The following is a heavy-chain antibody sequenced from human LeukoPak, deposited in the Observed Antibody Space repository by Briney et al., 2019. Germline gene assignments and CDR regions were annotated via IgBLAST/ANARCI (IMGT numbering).Heavy chain of an antibody. J-gene: IGHJ3*02. D-gene: IGHD3-22*01. V-gene: IGHV3-23*01. CDR1: GFTFSSYA. CDR2: ISGSGGST. CDR3: ANWAYYYDSSGYYSSDAFDI. Sequence: GGSLRLSCAASGFTFSSYAMSWVRQAPGKGLEWVSAISGSGGSTYYADSVKGRFTISRDNSKNTLYLQMNSLRVEDTAVYYCANWAYYYDSSGYYSSDAFDIWGQGTMVTVSS.